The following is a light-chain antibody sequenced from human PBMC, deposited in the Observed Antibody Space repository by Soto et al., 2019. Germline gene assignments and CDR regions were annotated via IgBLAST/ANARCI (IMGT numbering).Light chain of an antibody. V-gene: IGKV3-20*01. Sequence: EIVLTQSPGTLYLSPGERDTLSCRARHTISSSYLAWYQQKPGQAPMLLMYGISRRATGIPDRFRGSGSVTDFTLTITRLEHEDCAVYYCQQYVTSSPRTFGQGTKVEIK. CDR1: HTISSSY. J-gene: IGKJ1*01. CDR3: QQYVTSSPRT. CDR2: GIS.